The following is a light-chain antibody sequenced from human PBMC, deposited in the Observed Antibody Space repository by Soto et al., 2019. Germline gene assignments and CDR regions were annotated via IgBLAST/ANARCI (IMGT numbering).Light chain of an antibody. CDR3: SSYTSSTTVV. J-gene: IGLJ2*01. Sequence: QSALTKPASVSGSPGQSITISCTGTSSDVGGYNSVSWYQQHPGKAPKLMVYDVTNRPSGVSNRFSGSKSGNTASLTISGLQAEDEADYYCSSYTSSTTVVFGGGTQLTVL. V-gene: IGLV2-14*03. CDR2: DVT. CDR1: SSDVGGYNS.